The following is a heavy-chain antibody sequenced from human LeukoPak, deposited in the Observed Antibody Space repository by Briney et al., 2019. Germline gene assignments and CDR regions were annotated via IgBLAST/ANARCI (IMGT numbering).Heavy chain of an antibody. CDR2: ISGSGGST. D-gene: IGHD3-22*01. Sequence: GGSLRLSCAASGFTFSSCDMSWVRQAPGKGLEWVSAISGSGGSTFYSDSVKGRFTISRDNSKNTLYLQMNSLRAEDTAVYYCAKGHSGFYPSGMAVWGQGTPVTVSS. CDR3: AKGHSGFYPSGMAV. CDR1: GFTFSSCD. V-gene: IGHV3-23*01. J-gene: IGHJ6*02.